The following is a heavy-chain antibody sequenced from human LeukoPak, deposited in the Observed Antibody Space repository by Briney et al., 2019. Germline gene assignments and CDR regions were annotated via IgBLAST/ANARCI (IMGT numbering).Heavy chain of an antibody. V-gene: IGHV1-69*13. CDR3: ARDPGKRFLEWLSSYYYYYGMDV. CDR1: GGTFSSYA. D-gene: IGHD3-3*01. CDR2: IIPIFGTA. Sequence: SVKVSCKASGGTFSSYAISWVRQAPGQGLEWMGGIIPIFGTANYAQKFQGRVTTTADESTSTAYMELRSLRSDDTAVYYCARDPGKRFLEWLSSYYYYYGMDVWGQGTTVTVSS. J-gene: IGHJ6*02.